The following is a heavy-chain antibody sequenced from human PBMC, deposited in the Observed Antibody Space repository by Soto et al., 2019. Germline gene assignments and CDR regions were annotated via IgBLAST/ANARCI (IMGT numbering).Heavy chain of an antibody. J-gene: IGHJ6*02. CDR2: ISYDGSNK. D-gene: IGHD2-8*02. Sequence: GGSLRLSCAASGFTFSSYAMHWVRQAPGKGLEWVAVISYDGSNKYYADSVKGRFTISRDNSKNTLYLQMNSLRAEDTAVYYCARVPALSSGLYYYYYGMDVWGQGTTVTVSS. V-gene: IGHV3-30-3*01. CDR1: GFTFSSYA. CDR3: ARVPALSSGLYYYYYGMDV.